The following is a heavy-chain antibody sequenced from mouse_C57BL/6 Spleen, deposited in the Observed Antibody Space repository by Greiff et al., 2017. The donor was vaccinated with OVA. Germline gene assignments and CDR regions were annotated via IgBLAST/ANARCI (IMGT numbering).Heavy chain of an antibody. D-gene: IGHD2-4*01. Sequence: VQLQQSGPELVKLGASVKISCKASGYSFTGYYMNWVKQSPEKSLEWIGEINPSTGGTPYNQKFKAKATLTGDKSSSTAYMQLKSLTAEDSAVYYCARGITRGYFDVWGTGTTVTVSS. V-gene: IGHV1-42*01. CDR3: ARGITRGYFDV. J-gene: IGHJ1*03. CDR2: INPSTGGT. CDR1: GYSFTGYY.